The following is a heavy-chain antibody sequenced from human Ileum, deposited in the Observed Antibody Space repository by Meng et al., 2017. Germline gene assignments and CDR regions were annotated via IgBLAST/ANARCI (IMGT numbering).Heavy chain of an antibody. CDR1: DRSISSSDW. Sequence: QVPLQESGPGLAGPSGTLSLTCAVSDRSISSSDWWSWVRQPLGKGLEWIAEMNLGGSPNYNPSLKSRVTMSVDKSNDHLSLQLTSVTAVDTAVYYCAHIFDSWGQGTLVTVSS. V-gene: IGHV4-4*02. CDR2: MNLGGSP. CDR3: AHIFDS. J-gene: IGHJ4*02.